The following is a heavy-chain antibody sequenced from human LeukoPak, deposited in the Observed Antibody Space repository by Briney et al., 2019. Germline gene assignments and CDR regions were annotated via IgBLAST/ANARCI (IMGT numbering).Heavy chain of an antibody. Sequence: ASVKVSCKASGYTFTSYDINWVRQATGQGLEWMGWMNPNSGNTGYAQKFQGRVTITRDTSASTAYMELSSLRSEDTAVYYCASRPDYGDSYFDYWGQGTLVTVSS. J-gene: IGHJ4*02. CDR3: ASRPDYGDSYFDY. CDR1: GYTFTSYD. CDR2: MNPNSGNT. V-gene: IGHV1-8*03. D-gene: IGHD4-17*01.